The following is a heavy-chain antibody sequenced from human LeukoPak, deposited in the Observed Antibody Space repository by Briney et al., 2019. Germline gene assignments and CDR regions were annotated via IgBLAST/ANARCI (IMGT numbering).Heavy chain of an antibody. CDR2: IWYDGSNK. V-gene: IGHV3-33*01. Sequence: GRSLRLSCAASGFTFSSYGMHWVRQAPGKGLEWVAVIWYDGSNKYYADAVKGRFTISKDNSKNTMYLQMNRLRPEDTAVYYCARDLDSSWYLGVYYYYGMGVWGQGTTVTVSS. CDR1: GFTFSSYG. D-gene: IGHD6-13*01. CDR3: ARDLDSSWYLGVYYYYGMGV. J-gene: IGHJ6*02.